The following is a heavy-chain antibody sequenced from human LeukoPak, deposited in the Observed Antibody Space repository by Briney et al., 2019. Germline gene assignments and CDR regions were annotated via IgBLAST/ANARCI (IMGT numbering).Heavy chain of an antibody. CDR3: ARVELRWSGQLLFGKKNWFDP. D-gene: IGHD3-10*01. Sequence: GASAKVSCKASGYTFTSYGIIWVRQAPGQGLEYMGWISAYNGNTHYARKFQGRVTMSTDTATSTAYMELRSLTSDDTAVYYCARVELRWSGQLLFGKKNWFDPWGQGTLVTVSS. CDR2: ISAYNGNT. J-gene: IGHJ5*02. V-gene: IGHV1-18*01. CDR1: GYTFTSYG.